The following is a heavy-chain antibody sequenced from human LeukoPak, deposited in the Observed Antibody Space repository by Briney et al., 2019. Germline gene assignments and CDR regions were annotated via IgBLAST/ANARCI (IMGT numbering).Heavy chain of an antibody. J-gene: IGHJ4*02. Sequence: PGGSLRLSCAASGFTFDDYGMSWVRQAPGKGLEWVSVIYSGSSTYYAESVKGRFTISRNTSKNTLYLQMNSLRADDTAVYYCARDRSSGWYVYDYWGQGTLVTVSS. CDR2: IYSGSST. CDR3: ARDRSSGWYVYDY. D-gene: IGHD6-19*01. CDR1: GFTFDDYG. V-gene: IGHV3-53*01.